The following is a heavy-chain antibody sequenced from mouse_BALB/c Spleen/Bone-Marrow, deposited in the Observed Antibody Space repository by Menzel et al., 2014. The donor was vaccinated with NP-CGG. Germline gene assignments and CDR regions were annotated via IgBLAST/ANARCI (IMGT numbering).Heavy chain of an antibody. CDR2: IDPANGNT. Sequence: EVQGVESGAELVKPGASVKLSCTASGFNIKDTYMHWVKKMPEQGLEWIGRIDPANGNTKYDPKFQGKATITADTSSNTAYLQLSSLPSEDTAVYYCTTYYGSRFTYWGQGTLVTVSA. J-gene: IGHJ3*01. V-gene: IGHV14-3*02. D-gene: IGHD2-9*01. CDR3: TTYYGSRFTY. CDR1: GFNIKDTY.